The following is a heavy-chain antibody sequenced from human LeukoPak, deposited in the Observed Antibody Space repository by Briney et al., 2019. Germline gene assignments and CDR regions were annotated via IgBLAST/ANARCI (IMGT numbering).Heavy chain of an antibody. CDR2: INHSGST. V-gene: IGHV4-34*01. CDR1: GGSFSGYY. J-gene: IGHJ4*02. D-gene: IGHD4-17*01. Sequence: SETLSLTCAVYGGSFSGYYWSWIRQPPGKGLEWIGEINHSGSTNYNPSLKSRVTISVDTSKNQFSLKLSSVTAADTAVYYCARVSTVTTCDYWGQGTLVTVSS. CDR3: ARVSTVTTCDY.